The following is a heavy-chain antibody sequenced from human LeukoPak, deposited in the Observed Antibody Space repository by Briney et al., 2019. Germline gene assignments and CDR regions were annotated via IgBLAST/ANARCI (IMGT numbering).Heavy chain of an antibody. CDR1: GGSISSGGYY. CDR3: ARDLRITMIVVVIIFLGY. D-gene: IGHD3-22*01. V-gene: IGHV4-31*03. J-gene: IGHJ4*02. Sequence: SQTLSLTCTVSGGSISSGGYYWSWIRQHPGKGLEWIGYIYYSGSTYYNPSLKSRVTISVDTSKNQFSLKLSSVTAADTAVYYCARDLRITMIVVVIIFLGYWGQGTLVTVSS. CDR2: IYYSGST.